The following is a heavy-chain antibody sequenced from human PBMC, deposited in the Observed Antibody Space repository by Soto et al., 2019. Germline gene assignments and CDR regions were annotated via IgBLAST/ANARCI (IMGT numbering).Heavy chain of an antibody. CDR2: VYSTGGT. CDR1: SGPTSSHN. V-gene: IGHV4-59*08. Sequence: QVQLQQSGPGLVKPSETLSLTCSVSSGPTSSHNWGWIRQTPGRGLEWIGYVYSTGGTSYNPSLNSRATIAADPSTNRIPPTRTSVTDADAAVYYCVRQGIGNLHGLVDVWGQGTTVRVSS. J-gene: IGHJ6*02. D-gene: IGHD1-1*01. CDR3: VRQGIGNLHGLVDV.